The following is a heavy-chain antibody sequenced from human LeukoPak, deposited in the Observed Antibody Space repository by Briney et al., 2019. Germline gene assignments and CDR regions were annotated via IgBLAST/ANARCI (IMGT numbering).Heavy chain of an antibody. Sequence: GGSLRLSCAASGFTFSSYWMSWVRQAPGKGLEWVANTKQDGSEKYYVDSVKGRFTISRDNAKNSLYLQMNSLRAEDTAVYYCAREDSSWYYYNKDAFGIWGQGTMVTVSS. CDR3: AREDSSWYYYNKDAFGI. D-gene: IGHD6-13*01. V-gene: IGHV3-7*01. J-gene: IGHJ3*02. CDR2: TKQDGSEK. CDR1: GFTFSSYW.